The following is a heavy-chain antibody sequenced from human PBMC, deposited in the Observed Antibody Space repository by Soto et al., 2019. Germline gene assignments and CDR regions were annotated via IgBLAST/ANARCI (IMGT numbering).Heavy chain of an antibody. J-gene: IGHJ4*02. CDR3: ANRVLRTVFELVTTPAIYFAF. Sequence: QITLNESGPTVVRPTETLTLTCRFSGFSLSTSGVCLGWIRQSPGKAPELFAFIYLDDDKRYGASLKSRLTINKDTSKNQVVLTVSDLDPTDTATYYCANRVLRTVFELVTTPAIYFAFWGQGTPVAVSS. CDR2: IYLDDDK. D-gene: IGHD3-3*01. CDR1: GFSLSTSGVC. V-gene: IGHV2-5*05.